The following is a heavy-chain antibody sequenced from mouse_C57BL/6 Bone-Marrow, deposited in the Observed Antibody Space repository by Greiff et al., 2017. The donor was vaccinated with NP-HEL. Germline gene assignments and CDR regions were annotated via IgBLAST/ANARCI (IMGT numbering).Heavy chain of an antibody. Sequence: EVQLQQSGPELVKPGASVKISCKASGYTFTDYYMNWVKQSHGKSLEWIGDINPNNGGTSYNQKFKGKATLTVDKSSSTAYMELRSLTSEDSAVYYCARRETGLFAYWGQGTLVTVSA. V-gene: IGHV1-26*01. D-gene: IGHD4-1*01. CDR2: INPNNGGT. J-gene: IGHJ3*01. CDR3: ARRETGLFAY. CDR1: GYTFTDYY.